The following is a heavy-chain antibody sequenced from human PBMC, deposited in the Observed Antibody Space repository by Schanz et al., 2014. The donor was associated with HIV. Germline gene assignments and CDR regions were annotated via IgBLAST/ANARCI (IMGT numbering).Heavy chain of an antibody. D-gene: IGHD4-17*01. V-gene: IGHV3-23*01. CDR3: AKSRGDSWPYGMDV. CDR1: GFTFSNYA. J-gene: IGHJ6*02. CDR2: ISDTGVRT. Sequence: EVQLLESGGGLVQPGGSLRLSCEASGFTFSNYAMSWVCQAPGKGLEWVSGISDTGVRTNYADSVKGRLTISRDNSENTLYLQMNSLRAEDTAVYYCAKSRGDSWPYGMDVWGQGTTVTVSS.